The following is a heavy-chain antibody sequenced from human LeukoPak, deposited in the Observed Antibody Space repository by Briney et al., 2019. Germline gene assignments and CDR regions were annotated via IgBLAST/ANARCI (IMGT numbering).Heavy chain of an antibody. D-gene: IGHD3-22*01. V-gene: IGHV3-74*01. J-gene: IGHJ3*02. CDR2: INSDGSST. Sequence: GGSLRLSCAASGFTFSSYWMYWVRQAPGKGLVWVSGINSDGSSTNYAGSVKGRFTISRDNAKNTLYLQMNSLRAEDTAVYYCAKTYYYDRSGYYYENAFDTWGQGTMVTVSS. CDR1: GFTFSSYW. CDR3: AKTYYYDRSGYYYENAFDT.